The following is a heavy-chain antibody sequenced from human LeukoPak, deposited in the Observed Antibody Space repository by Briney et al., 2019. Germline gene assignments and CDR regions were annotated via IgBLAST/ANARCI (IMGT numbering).Heavy chain of an antibody. J-gene: IGHJ4*02. D-gene: IGHD3-9*01. V-gene: IGHV1-18*01. CDR1: GYTFTSYG. Sequence: ASVKVSCKASGYTFTSYGISWVRQAPGHGLEWMGWISAYNGNTNYAQKLQGRVTMTTDTSTSTAYMELRSLRSDDTAVYYCARDRPFYDILTGYYTFDYWGQGTLVTVSS. CDR3: ARDRPFYDILTGYYTFDY. CDR2: ISAYNGNT.